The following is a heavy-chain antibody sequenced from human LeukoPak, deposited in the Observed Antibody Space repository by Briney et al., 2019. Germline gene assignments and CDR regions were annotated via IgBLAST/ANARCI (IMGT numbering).Heavy chain of an antibody. CDR3: AKHYYDSSGYYYFDY. V-gene: IGHV3-30*18. Sequence: SGGSLRLSCAASGFTFSSYGMHWVRQAPGKGLEWVAVISYDGSNKYYADSVKGRFTISRDNSKNTLYLQTNSLRAEDTAVYYCAKHYYDSSGYYYFDYWGQGTLVTVSS. J-gene: IGHJ4*02. CDR1: GFTFSSYG. D-gene: IGHD3-22*01. CDR2: ISYDGSNK.